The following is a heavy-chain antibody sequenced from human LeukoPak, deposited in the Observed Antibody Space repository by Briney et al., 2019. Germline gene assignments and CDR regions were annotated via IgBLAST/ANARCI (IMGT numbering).Heavy chain of an antibody. CDR3: ARGYPLSTTAAGTYFQH. D-gene: IGHD6-13*01. Sequence: ASVKVSCKASGYRFTSYGISWVRQAPGRGLEWMGWISGYNGNTNYAQKLQGRVTMTTDTSTSTAYMELRSLRSDDTAVYYCARGYPLSTTAAGTYFQHWGQGTLVTVSS. CDR1: GYRFTSYG. V-gene: IGHV1-18*01. J-gene: IGHJ1*01. CDR2: ISGYNGNT.